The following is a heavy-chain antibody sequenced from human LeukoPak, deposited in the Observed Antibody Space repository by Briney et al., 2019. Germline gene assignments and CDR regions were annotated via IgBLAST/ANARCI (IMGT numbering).Heavy chain of an antibody. J-gene: IGHJ6*03. CDR2: ISGSDGST. Sequence: PGGSLRLSCAASGFTFNNYAMSWVRQAPGKGLEWVSAISGSDGSTYYADSVKGRFTISRDNSKRTVFLQMDSLRAEDTAVYYCAKDPHFYYYYYMDVWGNGTTVTVSS. V-gene: IGHV3-23*01. CDR1: GFTFNNYA. CDR3: AKDPHFYYYYYMDV.